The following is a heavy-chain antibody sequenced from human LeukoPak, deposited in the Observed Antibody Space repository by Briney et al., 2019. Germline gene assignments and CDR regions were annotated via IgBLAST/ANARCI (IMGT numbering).Heavy chain of an antibody. CDR1: GGSISSYH. Sequence: PSETLSLTCTVSGGSISSYHWSWIRQPPGKGLEWIGYISYSGSTNYNPSLKSRVTISVDTSKNQFSLRLSSVTAADTAVYYCARVDYGDYGFDYWGQGTLVTVSS. CDR2: ISYSGST. V-gene: IGHV4-59*08. D-gene: IGHD4-17*01. J-gene: IGHJ4*02. CDR3: ARVDYGDYGFDY.